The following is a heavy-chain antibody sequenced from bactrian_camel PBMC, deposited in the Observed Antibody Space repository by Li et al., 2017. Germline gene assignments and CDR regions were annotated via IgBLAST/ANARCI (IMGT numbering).Heavy chain of an antibody. CDR3: AAGGGNGAFCYTGERSMDY. CDR2: IDSDGLA. V-gene: IGHV3S55*01. CDR1: TFEDGDFD. Sequence: HVQLVESGGGSVETGGSLRLSCDTSTFEDGDFDLGWYRQAPGKEREGVAVIDSDGLAKYADSVKGRFTISQDNAKNTLYLQMNSMKPEDTAMYYCAAGGGNGAFCYTGERSMDYWGQGTQVTVS. J-gene: IGHJ4*01. D-gene: IGHD2*01.